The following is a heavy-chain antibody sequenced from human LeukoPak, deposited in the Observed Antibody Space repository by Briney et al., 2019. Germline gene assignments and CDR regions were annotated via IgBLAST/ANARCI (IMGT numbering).Heavy chain of an antibody. CDR3: ARDAGNSGYGCDL. D-gene: IGHD5-12*01. V-gene: IGHV3-48*01. CDR1: GFIFSQYS. Sequence: GGSLRLSCAASGFIFSQYSMNWVRQAPGKGLEWVSHIRSSSETFYADSVKGRFTISRDNARNSLYLQVNNLRGEDAAIYYCARDAGNSGYGCDLWGQGTLVTVSS. CDR2: IRSSSET. J-gene: IGHJ5*02.